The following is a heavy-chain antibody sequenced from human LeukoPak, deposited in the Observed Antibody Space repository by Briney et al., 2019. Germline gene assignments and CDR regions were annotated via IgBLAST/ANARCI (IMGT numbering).Heavy chain of an antibody. D-gene: IGHD4-11*01. CDR3: TTDHQTTVSPYYYYYYMDV. CDR2: IKQDGSEK. Sequence: GGSLRLSCAASGFIFSSYWMSWVRQAPGKGLEWVANIKQDGSEKYYVDSVKGRFTISRDNAKNSLYLQMNSLRAEDTAVYYCTTDHQTTVSPYYYYYYMDVWGKGTTVTVSS. V-gene: IGHV3-7*01. J-gene: IGHJ6*03. CDR1: GFIFSSYW.